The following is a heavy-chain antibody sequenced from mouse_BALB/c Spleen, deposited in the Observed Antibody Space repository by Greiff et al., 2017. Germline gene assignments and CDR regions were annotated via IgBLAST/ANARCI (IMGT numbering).Heavy chain of an antibody. CDR1: GYSFTDYI. V-gene: IGHV1-39*01. J-gene: IGHJ2*01. Sequence: VQLQQTGPELVKPGASVKISCKASGYSFTDYIMLWVKQSHGKSLEWIGNINPYYGSTSYNLKFKGKATLTVDKSSSTAYMQLNSLTSEDSAVYYCARSLAYGSSPLDYWGQGTTLTVSS. CDR3: ARSLAYGSSPLDY. D-gene: IGHD1-1*01. CDR2: INPYYGST.